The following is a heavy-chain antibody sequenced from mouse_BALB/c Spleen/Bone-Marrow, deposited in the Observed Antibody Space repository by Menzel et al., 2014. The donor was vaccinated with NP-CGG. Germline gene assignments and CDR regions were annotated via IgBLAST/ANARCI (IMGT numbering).Heavy chain of an antibody. V-gene: IGHV1S81*02. Sequence: VQLQQSGAELVKPGASVKLSCKASGYTFTGYWMHWAKQRPGQGLEWIGEINPSNGRTNYNEKFKSKATLTVDKSSSTAYMQLSSLTSEDSAVYYCARERGNYPFAYWGQGTLVTVSA. CDR3: ARERGNYPFAY. D-gene: IGHD2-1*01. J-gene: IGHJ3*01. CDR1: GYTFTGYW. CDR2: INPSNGRT.